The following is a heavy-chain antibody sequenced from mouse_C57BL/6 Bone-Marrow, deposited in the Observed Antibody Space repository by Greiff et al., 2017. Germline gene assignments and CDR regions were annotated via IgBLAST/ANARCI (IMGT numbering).Heavy chain of an antibody. V-gene: IGHV14-4*01. Sequence: EVQLQQSGAELVRPGASVKLSCTASGFNIKDDYMHWVKQRPEQGLEWIGWIDPENGDTEYASKFQGKATITADTSSNTAYLQLSSLTSEDTAVYYCTTWRGDYFGYWGQGTTLTVSS. CDR2: IDPENGDT. CDR1: GFNIKDDY. J-gene: IGHJ2*01. CDR3: TTWRGDYFGY.